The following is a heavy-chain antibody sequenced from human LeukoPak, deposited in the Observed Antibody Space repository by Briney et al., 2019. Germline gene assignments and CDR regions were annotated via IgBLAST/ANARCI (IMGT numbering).Heavy chain of an antibody. CDR2: INAGSGNT. J-gene: IGHJ4*02. Sequence: ASVKVSCKASGYTFTSYAMHWVRQAPGQRLEWMGWINAGSGNTKYSQKFQGRVTITRDTSASTAYMELSSLRSEDTAVYYCARDGYSSGWSTWPYWGQGTLVTVSS. V-gene: IGHV1-3*01. CDR3: ARDGYSSGWSTWPY. D-gene: IGHD6-19*01. CDR1: GYTFTSYA.